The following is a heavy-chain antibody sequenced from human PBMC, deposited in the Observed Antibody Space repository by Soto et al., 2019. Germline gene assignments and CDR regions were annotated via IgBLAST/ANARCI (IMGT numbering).Heavy chain of an antibody. D-gene: IGHD6-6*01. CDR2: INGDGSDR. V-gene: IGHV3-7*01. CDR1: GFSSSDYW. Sequence: ELQLVQSGGGLAQPGGSLRLSCIASGFSSSDYWMAWIRQVPGKGLELVAAINGDGSDRGYLESVEGRFTISRDNANNSVFLHLNTLTAEDRALYFCTRDPSWVAFDIWGQGTIVTVSS. CDR3: TRDPSWVAFDI. J-gene: IGHJ3*02.